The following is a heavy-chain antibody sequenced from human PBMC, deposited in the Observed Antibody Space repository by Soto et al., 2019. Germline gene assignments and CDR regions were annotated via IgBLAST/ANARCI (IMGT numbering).Heavy chain of an antibody. J-gene: IGHJ4*02. CDR1: GFTFSDYY. D-gene: IGHD6-19*01. Sequence: QVQLVESGGGLVKPGGSLRLSCAASGFTFSDYYMSWIRQAPGKGLEWVSYISGSSNYTNYADSVKGRFTISRDNAKNSLYLQMNSLRAEDTAVYYCARDLVAGTEGYWGQGTLVTVSS. CDR3: ARDLVAGTEGY. CDR2: ISGSSNYT. V-gene: IGHV3-11*06.